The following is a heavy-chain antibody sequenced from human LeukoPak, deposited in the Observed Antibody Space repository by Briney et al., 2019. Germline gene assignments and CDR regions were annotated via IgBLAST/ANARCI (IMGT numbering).Heavy chain of an antibody. Sequence: PSETLSLTCTVSGGSISSYYWSWIRQPPGKGLEWIGYIYYSGSTNYNPSLKSRVTISVDTSKNQFSLKLSSVTAADTAVYYCARRVAANSDAFDIWGQGTMVTVSS. CDR1: GGSISSYY. J-gene: IGHJ3*02. D-gene: IGHD5-12*01. CDR3: ARRVAANSDAFDI. CDR2: IYYSGST. V-gene: IGHV4-59*01.